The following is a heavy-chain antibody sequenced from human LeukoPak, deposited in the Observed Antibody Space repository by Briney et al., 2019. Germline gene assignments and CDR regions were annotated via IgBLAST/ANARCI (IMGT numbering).Heavy chain of an antibody. D-gene: IGHD3-22*01. CDR1: GGSISSGDYY. Sequence: SQTLSLTCTVSGGSISSGDYYWSWIRQPPGKGLEWIGYIYYSGSTYYNPSLKSRVTISVDTSKNQFSLKLSSVTAADTAVYYCAREQTGDYYDSSGYYSWFDPWGQGTLVTVSS. CDR3: AREQTGDYYDSSGYYSWFDP. CDR2: IYYSGST. V-gene: IGHV4-30-4*01. J-gene: IGHJ5*02.